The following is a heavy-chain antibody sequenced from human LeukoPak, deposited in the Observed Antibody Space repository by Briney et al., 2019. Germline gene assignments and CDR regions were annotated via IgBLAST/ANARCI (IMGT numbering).Heavy chain of an antibody. Sequence: GSLRLSCAASGFTFSSYGMSWVRQAPGKGLEWVSAISGSGGSTYYADSVKGRFTITRDNSKNTLYLQMNTLRAEDTAVYYCARGGVVAASAPFYWGQGTPVTVSS. CDR3: ARGGVVAASAPFY. V-gene: IGHV3-23*01. D-gene: IGHD2-15*01. J-gene: IGHJ4*02. CDR2: ISGSGGST. CDR1: GFTFSSYG.